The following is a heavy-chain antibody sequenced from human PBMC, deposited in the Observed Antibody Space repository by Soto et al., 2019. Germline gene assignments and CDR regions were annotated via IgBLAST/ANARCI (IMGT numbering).Heavy chain of an antibody. Sequence: GGCMRLACTASGFTFGVSALSWARQAPGKGREWVGFIRSKTYGGTTEYATSVKGRFTISRDDSKSIAYLQMNSLRSADTAVYYCTRDGDYYRSGTYRYFDYWGQGPLVTVFS. CDR3: TRDGDYYRSGTYRYFDY. CDR1: GFTFGVSA. J-gene: IGHJ4*02. D-gene: IGHD3-10*01. V-gene: IGHV3-49*04. CDR2: IRSKTYGGTT.